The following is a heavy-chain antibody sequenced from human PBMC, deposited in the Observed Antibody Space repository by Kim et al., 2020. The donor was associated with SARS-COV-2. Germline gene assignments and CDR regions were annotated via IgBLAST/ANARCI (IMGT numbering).Heavy chain of an antibody. CDR1: GFTFSSYA. J-gene: IGHJ6*02. D-gene: IGHD6-13*01. V-gene: IGHV3-30-3*01. CDR2: ISYDGSNK. CDR3: AREVYLSSWFLYNDSNYYYYGMDV. Sequence: GGSLRLSCAASGFTFSSYAMHWVRQAPGKGLEWVAVISYDGSNKYYADSVKGRFTISRDNSKNTLYLQMNSLRAEDTAVYYCAREVYLSSWFLYNDSNYYYYGMDVWGQGTTVTVSS.